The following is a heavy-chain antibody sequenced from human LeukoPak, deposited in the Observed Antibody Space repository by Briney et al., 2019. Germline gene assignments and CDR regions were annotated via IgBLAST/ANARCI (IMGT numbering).Heavy chain of an antibody. CDR3: ARGGSGDIFDI. V-gene: IGHV3-53*01. CDR1: GFTFSTYG. J-gene: IGHJ3*02. D-gene: IGHD2-21*01. Sequence: PGGSLRLSCAASGFTFSTYGMHWVRQAPGKGLEWVSVIYGGGSTDYADSVKGRFTISRDNLKNTLYLQMNSLRAEDTAVYYCARGGSGDIFDIWGQGTMVTVSS. CDR2: IYGGGST.